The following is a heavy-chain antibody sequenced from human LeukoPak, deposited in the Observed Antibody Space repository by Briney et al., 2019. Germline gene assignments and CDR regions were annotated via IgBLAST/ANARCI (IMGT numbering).Heavy chain of an antibody. Sequence: GGSLRLSCAASGLTFSSYAMSWVRQAPGKGLEWVSAISGSAGSTYYADSVKGRFTISRDNSKNTLYLQMNSLRAEDTAVYYCAKDYATYYDNNKVLGGYDYWGQGTLVPVSS. J-gene: IGHJ4*02. D-gene: IGHD3-22*01. V-gene: IGHV3-23*01. CDR1: GLTFSSYA. CDR3: AKDYATYYDNNKVLGGYDY. CDR2: ISGSAGST.